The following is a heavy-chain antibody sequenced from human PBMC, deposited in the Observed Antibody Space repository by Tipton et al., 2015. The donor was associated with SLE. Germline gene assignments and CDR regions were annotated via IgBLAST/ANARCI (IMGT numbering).Heavy chain of an antibody. CDR2: IYYSGST. V-gene: IGHV4-39*02. CDR3: AREPGELNAFDI. Sequence: TLSLTCTVSGGSISSGNYYWGWIRQPPGKGLEWIGSIYYSGSTYYNPSLKSRVTISVDTSKNQFSLKLSSVTAADTAVYSCAREPGELNAFDIWGRGTMVTVSS. J-gene: IGHJ3*02. D-gene: IGHD3-10*01. CDR1: GGSISSGNYY.